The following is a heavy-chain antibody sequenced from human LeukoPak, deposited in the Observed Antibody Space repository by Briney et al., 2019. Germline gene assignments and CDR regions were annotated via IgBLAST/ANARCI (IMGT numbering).Heavy chain of an antibody. V-gene: IGHV3-11*01. CDR2: ISSSGSTI. J-gene: IGHJ4*02. D-gene: IGHD6-13*01. CDR3: ARDPHSSSIDY. CDR1: GFTFSDYY. Sequence: PGGSLRLSCAASGFTFSDYYMSWIRQAPGKGLEWVSHISSSGSTIYYADSVKGRFTISRDNAKNSLYLQMNSLRAEDTAVYYRARDPHSSSIDYWGQGTLVTVSS.